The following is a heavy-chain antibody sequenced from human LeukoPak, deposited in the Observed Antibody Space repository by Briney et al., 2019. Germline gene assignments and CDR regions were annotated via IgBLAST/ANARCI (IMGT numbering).Heavy chain of an antibody. V-gene: IGHV3-7*03. CDR3: ARYSSSWYWDP. CDR1: GFTFSSYW. D-gene: IGHD6-13*01. Sequence: PGGSLRLSCAASGFTFSSYWMSWVRQAPGKGLEWVANIKQDGSEKYYVDSVKGRFTISRDNSKNTLYLQMNSLRAEDTAVYYCARYSSSWYWDPWGQGTLVTVSS. J-gene: IGHJ5*02. CDR2: IKQDGSEK.